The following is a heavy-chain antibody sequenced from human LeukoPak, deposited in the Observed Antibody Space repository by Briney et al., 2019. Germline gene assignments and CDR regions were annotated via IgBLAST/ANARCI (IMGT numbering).Heavy chain of an antibody. CDR1: GYTITGYY. V-gene: IGHV1-18*04. J-gene: IGHJ6*02. D-gene: IGHD3-9*01. Sequence: ASVKVSCKASGYTITGYYIHWVRQAPGQGLEWMGWISAYNGNTNYAQKLQGRVTMTTDTSTSTAYMELRSLRSDDTAVYYCARDRYYDILTGDYYYGMDVWGQGTTVTVSS. CDR2: ISAYNGNT. CDR3: ARDRYYDILTGDYYYGMDV.